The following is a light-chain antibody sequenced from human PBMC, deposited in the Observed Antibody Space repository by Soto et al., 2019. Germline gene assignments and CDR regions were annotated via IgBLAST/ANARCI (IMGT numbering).Light chain of an antibody. V-gene: IGKV3-20*01. CDR3: QQYGSSPPIT. CDR2: GAS. J-gene: IGKJ5*01. Sequence: EIVLTQSACTLSWSPGERATLSCGASQSVSSSYLAWYQQRPGQAPRLLIYGASSRDTGIPDRFSGSGSGTDFTLTISRLEPEDFAVYYCQQYGSSPPITFGQGTRLEIK. CDR1: QSVSSSY.